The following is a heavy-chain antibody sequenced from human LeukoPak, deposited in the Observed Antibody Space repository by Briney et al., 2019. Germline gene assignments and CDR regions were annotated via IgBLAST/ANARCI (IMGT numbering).Heavy chain of an antibody. J-gene: IGHJ4*02. CDR2: INPNSGGT. CDR1: GYTFTGYY. Sequence: ASVKVSCKASGYTFTGYYMHWVRQAPGQGLGWMGWINPNSGGTNYAQKFQGWVTMTRDTSIGTAYMELSRLRSDDTAVYYCARGPPLRAYYFDYWGQGTLVTVSS. V-gene: IGHV1-2*04. D-gene: IGHD3-10*01. CDR3: ARGPPLRAYYFDY.